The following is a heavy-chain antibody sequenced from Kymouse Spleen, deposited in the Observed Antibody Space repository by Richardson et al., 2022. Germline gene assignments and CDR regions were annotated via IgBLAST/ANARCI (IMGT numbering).Heavy chain of an antibody. J-gene: IGHJ6*02. D-gene: IGHD5-18,IGHD3-10*01,IGHD5-18*01. V-gene: IGHV3-30*18. CDR1: GFTFSSYG. CDR3: ANLWFGMDV. CDR2: ISYDGSNK. Sequence: QVQLVESGGGVVQPGRSLRLSCAASGFTFSSYGMHWVRQAPGKGLEWVAVISYDGSNKYYADSVKGRFTISRDNSKNTLYLQMNSLRAEDTAVYYCANLWFGMDVWGQGTTVTVSS.